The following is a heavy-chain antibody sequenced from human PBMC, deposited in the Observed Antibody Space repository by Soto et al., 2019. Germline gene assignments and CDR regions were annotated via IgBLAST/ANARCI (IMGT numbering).Heavy chain of an antibody. J-gene: IGHJ3*02. D-gene: IGHD6-13*01. CDR2: ISYDGSNK. V-gene: IGHV3-30*18. CDR1: GFTFSSYG. Sequence: HPGGSLRLSCAASGFTFSSYGMHWVRQAPGKGLEWVAVISYDGSNKYYADSVKGRFTISRDNSKNTLYLQMNSLRAEDTAVYYCAKDSGSSWYAAFDIWGQGTMVTVSS. CDR3: AKDSGSSWYAAFDI.